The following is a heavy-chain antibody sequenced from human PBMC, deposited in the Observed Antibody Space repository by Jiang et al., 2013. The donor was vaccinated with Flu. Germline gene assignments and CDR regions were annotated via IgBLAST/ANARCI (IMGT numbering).Heavy chain of an antibody. CDR1: FTFSSYS. Sequence: FTFSSYSMNWVRQAPGKGLEWVSSISSSSSYIYYADSVKGRFTISRDNAKNSLYLQMNSLRAEDTAVYYCARDPLPGAGTDAFDIWGQGTMVTVSS. V-gene: IGHV3-21*01. CDR3: ARDPLPGAGTDAFDI. CDR2: ISSSSSYI. J-gene: IGHJ3*02. D-gene: IGHD6-19*01.